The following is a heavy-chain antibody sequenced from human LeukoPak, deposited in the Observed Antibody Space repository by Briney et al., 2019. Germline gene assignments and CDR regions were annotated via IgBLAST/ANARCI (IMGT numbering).Heavy chain of an antibody. V-gene: IGHV3-7*01. Sequence: PGGSLRLSCAASGFTLSSYCMGWVRQPPGKGLEWVSTIRKDGSEKYYVESVKGRFASCRDNAKDYLYLKMNSLRDEDTAVYHCARVIAARPARRTYYYMDVWGEGTTVTVSS. CDR3: ARVIAARPARRTYYYMDV. J-gene: IGHJ6*03. CDR1: GFTLSSYC. D-gene: IGHD6-6*01. CDR2: IRKDGSEK.